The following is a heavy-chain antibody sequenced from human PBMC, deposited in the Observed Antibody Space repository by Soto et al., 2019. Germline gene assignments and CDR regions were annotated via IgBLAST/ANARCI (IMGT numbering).Heavy chain of an antibody. D-gene: IGHD3-22*01. CDR2: IYYSGST. CDR3: ARLRNRSGTASIYNGMDV. CDR1: GVSLTSHY. Sequence: QVHLQESGPELVKPSETLSLTCRVSGVSLTSHYWTWIRQSPGKGLEWIGYIYYSGSTTYTPSLKSRLTLSIDTPSNRFSLNLSSVTAADTAIYYCARLRNRSGTASIYNGMDVWGPGTMVTVSS. V-gene: IGHV4-59*11. J-gene: IGHJ6*02.